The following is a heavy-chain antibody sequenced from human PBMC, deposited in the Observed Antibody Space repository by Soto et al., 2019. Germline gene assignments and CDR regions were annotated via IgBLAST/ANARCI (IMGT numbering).Heavy chain of an antibody. CDR3: AREDFGRNTRAFDP. V-gene: IGHV4-4*07. CDR2: VDSTGTI. D-gene: IGHD3-10*01. Sequence: LWLTCTVSGDFISYYPWAWIRQSAWKGLEWIGRVDSTGTIFYNPSLKSRATMSVDTSKNQFSLKLTSVNAADTAVYYCAREDFGRNTRAFDPWGQGTLVTSPQ. J-gene: IGHJ5*02. CDR1: GDFISYYP.